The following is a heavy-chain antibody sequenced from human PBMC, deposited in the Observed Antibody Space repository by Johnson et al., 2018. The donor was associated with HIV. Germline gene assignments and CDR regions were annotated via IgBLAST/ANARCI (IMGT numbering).Heavy chain of an antibody. CDR2: ISYDGNNK. CDR3: AKVLGESENEEWASDYYDFGRDYPGQDSRGVVGTFDI. J-gene: IGHJ3*02. D-gene: IGHD3-3*01. Sequence: QVQLVESGGGVVQPGGSLRLSCAASGFTFSSFGMHWVRQAPGKGLEWVGLISYDGNNKYYADSVKGRFTISRENSKNTLYLQTNSLRPEDTAVYYCAKVLGESENEEWASDYYDFGRDYPGQDSRGVVGTFDIWGHGTMVTVSS. CDR1: GFTFSSFG. V-gene: IGHV3-30*18.